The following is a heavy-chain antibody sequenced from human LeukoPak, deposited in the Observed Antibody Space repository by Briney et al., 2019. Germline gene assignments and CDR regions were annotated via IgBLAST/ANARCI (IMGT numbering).Heavy chain of an antibody. CDR2: ISSNGGST. Sequence: SGGSLRLSCAASGFTFSSYSMNWVRQAPGKGLEYVSAISSNGGSTYYANTVKGRFTISRDNSKNTLYLQMGSLRAEDMAVYYCARGSDRDGYNAEFDPWGQGTLVTVSS. D-gene: IGHD5-24*01. V-gene: IGHV3-64*01. CDR1: GFTFSSYS. CDR3: ARGSDRDGYNAEFDP. J-gene: IGHJ5*02.